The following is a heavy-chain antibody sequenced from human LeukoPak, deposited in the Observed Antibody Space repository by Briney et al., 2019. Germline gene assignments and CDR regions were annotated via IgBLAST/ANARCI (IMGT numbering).Heavy chain of an antibody. J-gene: IGHJ4*02. CDR1: GFTFSDYY. D-gene: IGHD2-15*01. CDR3: ARCRGHSCCFDN. V-gene: IGHV3-11*01. CDR2: ISPSGATI. Sequence: GGSLRLSCAASGFTFSDYYMSWIRQAPGKGLEWVSYISPSGATISYADSVKGRSTTSRDNAKSSLYLQMNSLRAEDTAVYYCARCRGHSCCFDNWGQGTQVTVSS.